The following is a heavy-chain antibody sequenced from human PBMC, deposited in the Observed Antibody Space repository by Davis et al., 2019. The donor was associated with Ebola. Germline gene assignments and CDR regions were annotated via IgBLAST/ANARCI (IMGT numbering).Heavy chain of an antibody. CDR2: IYPGDSDT. V-gene: IGHV5-51*01. CDR3: ARHRDLRGWWRGEIDY. CDR1: GYSFTSYW. Sequence: GESLKISCKGSGYSFTSYWIGWVRQMPGKGLEWMGIIYPGDSDTRYSPSFQGQVTISADKSISTAYLQWSSLKASDTAMYYCARHRDLRGWWRGEIDYWGQGTLVTVSS. D-gene: IGHD6-19*01. J-gene: IGHJ4*02.